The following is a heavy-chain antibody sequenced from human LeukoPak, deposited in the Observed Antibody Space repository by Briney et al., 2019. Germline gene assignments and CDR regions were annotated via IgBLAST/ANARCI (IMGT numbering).Heavy chain of an antibody. Sequence: ASVKVSCKASGYTFTSYDINWVRQATGQGLEWMGWMNPNSGNTGYAQKFQGRVTMTRNTSISTAYMELSSLRSEDTAVYYCARGLITALPSGIAARLMGYWGKGTLVTVSS. CDR2: MNPNSGNT. J-gene: IGHJ4*02. CDR1: GYTFTSYD. D-gene: IGHD6-6*01. CDR3: ARGLITALPSGIAARLMGY. V-gene: IGHV1-8*01.